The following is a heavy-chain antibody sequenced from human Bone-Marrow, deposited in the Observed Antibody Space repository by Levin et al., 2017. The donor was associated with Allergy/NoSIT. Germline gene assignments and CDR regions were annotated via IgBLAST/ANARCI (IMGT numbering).Heavy chain of an antibody. V-gene: IGHV3-48*01. D-gene: IGHD3-16*01. Sequence: GESLKISCEASGFTFSSYTMNWVRQAPGKGLECVSYISSISSVIYYADSVKGRFTISRDNAKNSLYLQMNSLRAEDTAVYYCARGGSDYVTKYYYYGMDVWGQGATLTVSS. CDR3: ARGGSDYVTKYYYYGMDV. J-gene: IGHJ6*02. CDR1: GFTFSSYT. CDR2: ISSISSVI.